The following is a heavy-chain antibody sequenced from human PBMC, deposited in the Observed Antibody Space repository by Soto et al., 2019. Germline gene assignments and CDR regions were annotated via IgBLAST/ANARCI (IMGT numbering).Heavy chain of an antibody. D-gene: IGHD3-3*01. Sequence: GGSLRLSCSASGFTFNKYAMHWVRQAPGTGLQYVSGISDTGGSTFHADSVKGRFTISRDDSKDTLFLQMSSLRAEDTAVYYCVKGSILEYWYSDHGVDFSFQAPTFSVS. CDR3: VKGSILEYWYSDHGVDF. V-gene: IGHV3-64D*06. CDR2: ISDTGGST. CDR1: GFTFNKYA. J-gene: IGHJ6*02.